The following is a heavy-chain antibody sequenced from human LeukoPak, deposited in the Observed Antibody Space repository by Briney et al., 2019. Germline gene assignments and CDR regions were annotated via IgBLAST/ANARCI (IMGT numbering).Heavy chain of an antibody. CDR1: GGSISDNY. D-gene: IGHD3-9*01. CDR3: ARGGAMTGYNDS. CDR2: IYSTGRI. Sequence: SETLSLTCIVSGGSISDNYWSWIRQPAGKGLEWIGRIYSTGRINYSPSLKSRVTMSVDTSKNHFSLTLTSVSAADTAVYYCARGGAMTGYNDSWGQGTLVTVSS. J-gene: IGHJ5*01. V-gene: IGHV4-4*07.